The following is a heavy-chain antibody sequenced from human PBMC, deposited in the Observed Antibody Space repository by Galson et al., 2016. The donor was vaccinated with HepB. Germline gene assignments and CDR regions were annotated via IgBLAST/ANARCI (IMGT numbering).Heavy chain of an antibody. CDR1: GFAFSSHW. D-gene: IGHD4-23*01. CDR2: INSDGTIS. CDR3: VRDHSVVPTTAYNWFDP. J-gene: IGHJ5*02. Sequence: SLRLSCAASGFAFSSHWMHWVRQALGKGLVWVSRINSDGTISNYAGSVKGRFTISRDNAKNTLYLQMNSLRAEDTAVYFCVRDHSVVPTTAYNWFDPWGRGTLVTVSS. V-gene: IGHV3-74*01.